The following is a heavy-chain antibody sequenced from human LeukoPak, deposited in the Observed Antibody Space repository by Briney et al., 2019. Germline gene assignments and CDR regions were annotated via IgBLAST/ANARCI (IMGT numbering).Heavy chain of an antibody. J-gene: IGHJ3*02. CDR2: INLYNDNT. V-gene: IGHV1-18*01. Sequence: ASVKVSCKASGYIFTNYVISWVRQAPGQGLEWMGWINLYNDNTNYAQKVQGRVTLTRDMSTSTVYMELSSLRSEDTAVYYCARVQGSIGAFDIWGQGTMVTVSS. CDR3: ARVQGSIGAFDI. D-gene: IGHD2-15*01. CDR1: GYIFTNYV.